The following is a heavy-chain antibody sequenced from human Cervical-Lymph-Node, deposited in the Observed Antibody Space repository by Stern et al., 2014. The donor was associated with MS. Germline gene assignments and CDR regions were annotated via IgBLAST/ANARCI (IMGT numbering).Heavy chain of an antibody. CDR1: GYRFTSYE. V-gene: IGHV1-8*01. CDR2: VNPLNNRR. D-gene: IGHD3-22*01. Sequence: QVQLGQSGAEVKKPGASVKVSCKTSGYRFTSYEIHWVRQAPGQGLEWMGWVNPLNNRRGYAQKLEDRVTMTWNSSIGTVYMELNSLKSEDTAVYYCARGVTRIVVRSGPGFGYWGQGTQVTVSS. CDR3: ARGVTRIVVRSGPGFGY. J-gene: IGHJ4*02.